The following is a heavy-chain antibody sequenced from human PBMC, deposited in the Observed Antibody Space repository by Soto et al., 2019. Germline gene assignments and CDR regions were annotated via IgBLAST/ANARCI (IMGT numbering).Heavy chain of an antibody. J-gene: IGHJ6*03. V-gene: IGHV1-8*01. Sequence: GASVKVSCKASGYTFTIYYINWVRQATGQGLEWMGWMNPNSGNTGYAQKFQGRVTMTRNTSISTAYMELSSLRSEDTAVYYCARGVPAANYYYYMDVWGKGTTVTVSS. D-gene: IGHD2-2*01. CDR1: GYTFTIYY. CDR3: ARGVPAANYYYYMDV. CDR2: MNPNSGNT.